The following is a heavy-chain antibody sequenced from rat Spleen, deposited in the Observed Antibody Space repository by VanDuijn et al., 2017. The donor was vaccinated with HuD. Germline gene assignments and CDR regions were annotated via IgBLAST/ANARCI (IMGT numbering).Heavy chain of an antibody. CDR1: GFTFSSFA. CDR3: AKYDGTYYYVMDA. V-gene: IGHV5-25*01. D-gene: IGHD1-12*02. J-gene: IGHJ4*01. CDR2: ITSGGSNT. Sequence: EVQLVESGGGLVQPGRSLKLSCAASGFTFSSFAMAWVRQAPKKGLEWVATITSGGSNTYYPDSVKGRFTISRDNAKSTLYLQMDSLRSEDTATYYCAKYDGTYYYVMDAWGQGASVTVSS.